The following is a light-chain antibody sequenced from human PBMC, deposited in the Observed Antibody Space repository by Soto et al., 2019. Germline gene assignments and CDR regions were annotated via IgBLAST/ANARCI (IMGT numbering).Light chain of an antibody. Sequence: EIVLTQSPGTLSLSPGERATLSCRASQSVSSYLAWYQQKPGQAPRLLIYDASNRATGIPARFSGSGSGTDFTLTISSLEPEDCAVYYCQQRRNWPTFGQGTRLEIK. V-gene: IGKV3-11*01. CDR3: QQRRNWPT. J-gene: IGKJ5*01. CDR2: DAS. CDR1: QSVSSY.